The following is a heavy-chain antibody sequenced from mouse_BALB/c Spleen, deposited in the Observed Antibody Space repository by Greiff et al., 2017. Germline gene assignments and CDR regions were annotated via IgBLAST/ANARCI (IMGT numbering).Heavy chain of an antibody. Sequence: EVKLMESGGGLVKPGGSLKLSCAASGFTFSSYAMSWVRQTPEKRLEWVASISSGGSTYYPDSVKGRFTISRDNARNILYLQMSSLRSEDTAMYYCARGENYDYNYAMDYWGQGTSVTVSS. J-gene: IGHJ4*01. CDR3: ARGENYDYNYAMDY. D-gene: IGHD2-4*01. CDR2: ISSGGST. V-gene: IGHV5-6-5*01. CDR1: GFTFSSYA.